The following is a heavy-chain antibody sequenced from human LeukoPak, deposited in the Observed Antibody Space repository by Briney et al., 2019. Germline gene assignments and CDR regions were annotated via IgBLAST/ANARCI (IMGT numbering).Heavy chain of an antibody. CDR3: ARDLGYSYGLLPRYYYYYGMDV. Sequence: ASVKVSCKASGYTFTSYGISWVRQAPGQGLEWMGWINPNSGGTNYAQKLQGRVTMTTDTSTSTAYMELRSLRSDDTAVYYCARDLGYSYGLLPRYYYYYGMDVWGQGTTVTVSS. V-gene: IGHV1-18*01. J-gene: IGHJ6*02. CDR2: INPNSGGT. D-gene: IGHD5-18*01. CDR1: GYTFTSYG.